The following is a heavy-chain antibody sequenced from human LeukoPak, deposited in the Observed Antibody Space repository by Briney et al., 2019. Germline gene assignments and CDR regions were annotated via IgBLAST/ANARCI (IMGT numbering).Heavy chain of an antibody. V-gene: IGHV1-24*01. CDR3: ATHPGYGDYLNWFDP. D-gene: IGHD4-17*01. J-gene: IGHJ5*02. Sequence: ASVKVSCKVSGYTLTELSMHWVRQAPGKGLEWMGGFDPEDGETIYAQKFQGRVTMTEDTSTDTAYMELSSLRSEDTAVYYCATHPGYGDYLNWFDPWGQGTLVTVSS. CDR1: GYTLTELS. CDR2: FDPEDGET.